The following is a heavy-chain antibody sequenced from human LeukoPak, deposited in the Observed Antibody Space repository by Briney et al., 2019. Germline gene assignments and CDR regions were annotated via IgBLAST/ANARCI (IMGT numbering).Heavy chain of an antibody. CDR2: INPNSGGT. CDR3: AREGVGATNDAFDV. CDR1: GYTFTGYY. J-gene: IGHJ3*01. D-gene: IGHD1-26*01. V-gene: IGHV1-2*02. Sequence: EASVKVSCKASGYTFTGYYMHWVRQAPGQGLEWMGWINPNSGGTNYAQKFQGRVTMTRDTSISTAYMELSSLRSDDTAVYYCAREGVGATNDAFDVWGQGTMVTVSS.